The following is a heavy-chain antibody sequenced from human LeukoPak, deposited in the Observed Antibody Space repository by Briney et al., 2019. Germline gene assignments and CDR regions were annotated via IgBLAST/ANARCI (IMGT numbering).Heavy chain of an antibody. CDR2: INAGNGNT. CDR1: GYTLTSYA. CDR3: ARAPSSRALFDY. D-gene: IGHD6-13*01. J-gene: IGHJ4*02. Sequence: ASVKVSCKASGYTLTSYAMHWVRQAPGQRLEWMGWINAGNGNTKYSQKFQGRVTITRDTSASTAYMELSSLRSEDTAVYYCARAPSSRALFDYWGQGTLVTVSS. V-gene: IGHV1-3*01.